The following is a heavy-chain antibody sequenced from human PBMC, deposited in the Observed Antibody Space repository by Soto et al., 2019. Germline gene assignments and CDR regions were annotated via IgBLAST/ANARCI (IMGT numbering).Heavy chain of an antibody. CDR2: ISGSGGST. V-gene: IGHV3-23*01. D-gene: IGHD5-18*01. Sequence: GGSLRLSCAASGFTFSSYAMSWVRQAPGKGLEWVSAISGSGGSTYYADSVKGRFTISRDNSKNTLYLQMNSLRAEDTAVYYCAKTRSRGYSYGCFDYRGQGTLVTVSS. CDR3: AKTRSRGYSYGCFDY. J-gene: IGHJ4*02. CDR1: GFTFSSYA.